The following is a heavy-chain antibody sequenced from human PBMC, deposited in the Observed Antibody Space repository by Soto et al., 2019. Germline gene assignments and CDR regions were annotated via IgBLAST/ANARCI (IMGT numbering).Heavy chain of an antibody. J-gene: IGHJ6*02. D-gene: IGHD6-13*01. CDR2: ISSSSSTI. CDR1: GFTFSSYS. Sequence: GGSLRLSCAASGFTFSSYSMNWVRQAPGKGLEWVSYISSSSSTIYYADSVKGRFTISRDNAKNSLYLQMNSLRDEETAVYYCARDRIFGLAAAGQTPYYYYGMDVWGQGTTVTVSS. CDR3: ARDRIFGLAAAGQTPYYYYGMDV. V-gene: IGHV3-48*02.